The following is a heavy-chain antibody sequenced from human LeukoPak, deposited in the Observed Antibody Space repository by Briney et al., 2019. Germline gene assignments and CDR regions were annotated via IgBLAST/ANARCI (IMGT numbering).Heavy chain of an antibody. J-gene: IGHJ4*02. V-gene: IGHV6-1*01. CDR2: TYYRSKWYN. CDR1: GDSVSSKNGA. Sequence: SQTLSLTCVVSGDSVSSKNGAWNWIRQSPSRGLEWLGRTYYRSKWYNDYAESMEGRMTISQDTSKNQYSLHLNSVTPDDTAVYYCARDFGTTGWHTFDYWGQGPRSPSPQ. D-gene: IGHD6-19*01. CDR3: ARDFGTTGWHTFDY.